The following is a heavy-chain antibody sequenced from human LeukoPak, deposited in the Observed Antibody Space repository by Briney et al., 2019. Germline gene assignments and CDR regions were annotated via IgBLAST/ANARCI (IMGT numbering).Heavy chain of an antibody. CDR3: AKVETAAAATLRGFDY. J-gene: IGHJ4*02. CDR2: IGGSGGST. D-gene: IGHD6-13*01. V-gene: IGHV3-23*01. Sequence: SWVRQAPGKGLEWVSSIGGSGGSTYYADSVKGRFTISRDNSKNTLYLQMNSLRAEDTAVYYCAKVETAAAATLRGFDYWGQGTLVTVSS.